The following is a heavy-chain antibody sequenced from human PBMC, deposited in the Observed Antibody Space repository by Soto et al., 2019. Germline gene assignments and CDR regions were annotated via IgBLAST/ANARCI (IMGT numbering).Heavy chain of an antibody. D-gene: IGHD2-15*01. CDR1: VFTFSTYE. V-gene: IGHV3-48*03. CDR2: ISSSGTTI. Sequence: GSLRLPCAASVFTFSTYEMNWVRQAPGKGLEWVSYISSSGTTIYYADSVKGRFTISRDNAKNSLYLQLTSLRAEDTAVYYCARAYSVTLPFDYWGQGTLVTVSS. CDR3: ARAYSVTLPFDY. J-gene: IGHJ4*02.